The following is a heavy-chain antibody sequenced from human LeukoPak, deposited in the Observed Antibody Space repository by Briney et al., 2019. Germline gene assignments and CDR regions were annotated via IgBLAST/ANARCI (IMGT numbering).Heavy chain of an antibody. V-gene: IGHV3-74*01. CDR3: ARGSQGNWNYAHYYYYMDV. J-gene: IGHJ6*03. CDR2: INTDGSST. Sequence: GGSPRLSCAASGFTFSSYWMHWVRQAPGKGLVWVSRINTDGSSTSYADSVKGRFTISRDNAKNTLYLQMNSLRAEDTAVYYCARGSQGNWNYAHYYYYMDVWGKGTTVTVSS. CDR1: GFTFSSYW. D-gene: IGHD1-7*01.